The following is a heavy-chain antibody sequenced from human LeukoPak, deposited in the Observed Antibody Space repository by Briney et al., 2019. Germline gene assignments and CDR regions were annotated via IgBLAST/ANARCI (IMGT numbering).Heavy chain of an antibody. J-gene: IGHJ4*02. D-gene: IGHD3-10*01. CDR3: ATGYYGSGSNLNFDY. CDR1: GYTLTELS. Sequence: GASVKVSCKVSGYTLTELSMHWVRPAPGKGLDGMGGFDPEDGETIYAQKFQGRVTMTEDTSTVTAYMTLISLRSEDTAVYYCATGYYGSGSNLNFDYWGQGTLVTVSS. V-gene: IGHV1-24*01. CDR2: FDPEDGET.